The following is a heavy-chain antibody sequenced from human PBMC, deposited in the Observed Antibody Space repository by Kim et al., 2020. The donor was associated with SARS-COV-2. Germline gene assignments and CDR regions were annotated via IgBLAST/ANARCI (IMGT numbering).Heavy chain of an antibody. J-gene: IGHJ4*02. CDR2: ISPDGKTT. D-gene: IGHD2-2*01. CDR1: GLTFKSCA. Sequence: GGSLRLSCVVSGLTFKSCAMSWVRLAPGKGPEWVSAISPDGKTTYYADSVKGRFTISRDNSKNTLYLQMKSLRAEDTALYYCVTRESPYPNSPFDFWGQGTLVSVSS. V-gene: IGHV3-23*01. CDR3: VTRESPYPNSPFDF.